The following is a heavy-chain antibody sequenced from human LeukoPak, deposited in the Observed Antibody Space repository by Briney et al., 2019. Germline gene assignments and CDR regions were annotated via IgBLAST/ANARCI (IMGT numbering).Heavy chain of an antibody. Sequence: ASVKVSCKASVYTFTSYDINWVRQATGQGLECMGWMNPNSGNTGDVQKFQGRVTMTRNTSTSTAYMELSSLRSEDRGVYYCARYAEGVVREFYGMDVWGQGTTVTVSS. CDR3: ARYAEGVVREFYGMDV. CDR2: MNPNSGNT. V-gene: IGHV1-8*01. D-gene: IGHD2-15*01. J-gene: IGHJ6*01. CDR1: VYTFTSYD.